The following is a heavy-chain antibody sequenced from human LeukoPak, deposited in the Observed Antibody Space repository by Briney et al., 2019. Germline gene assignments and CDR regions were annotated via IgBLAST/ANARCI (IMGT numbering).Heavy chain of an antibody. V-gene: IGHV4-4*07. D-gene: IGHD6-19*01. CDR1: GSSISSYY. CDR3: AGEASSGWYFWFDP. Sequence: SETLSLTCTVSGSSISSYYWSWIRQPAGKGLEWIGRIYTSGSTNYNPSLKSRVTMSVDTSKNQFSLKLSSVTAADTAVYYCAGEASSGWYFWFDPWGQGTLVTVSS. CDR2: IYTSGST. J-gene: IGHJ5*02.